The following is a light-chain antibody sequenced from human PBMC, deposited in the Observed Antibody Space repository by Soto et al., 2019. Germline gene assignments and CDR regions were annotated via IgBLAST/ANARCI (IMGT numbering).Light chain of an antibody. CDR2: AAS. Sequence: IPLTQSPFSLSASVGDTVTITCRASPGISRSLAWYQQHPGRAPKLLIYAASTLYTGVPSRFSGSGYGTEFTLPISSLLPEEFATYYGQQVNSYPITFGGGTKL. CDR1: PGISRS. V-gene: IGKV1-9*01. J-gene: IGKJ4*01. CDR3: QQVNSYPIT.